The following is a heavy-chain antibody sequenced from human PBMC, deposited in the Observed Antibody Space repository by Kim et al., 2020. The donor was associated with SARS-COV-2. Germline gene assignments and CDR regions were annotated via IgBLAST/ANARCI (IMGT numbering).Heavy chain of an antibody. CDR1: GFTFSSYA. Sequence: GGSLRLSCAASGFTFSSYAMSWVRQAPGKGLEWVSAISGSGGSTYYADSVKGRFTISRDNSKNTLYLQMNSLRAEDTAVYYCAKDMVIYGSGSYFEEPFDYWGQGTLVTVSS. J-gene: IGHJ4*02. CDR2: ISGSGGST. V-gene: IGHV3-23*01. CDR3: AKDMVIYGSGSYFEEPFDY. D-gene: IGHD3-10*01.